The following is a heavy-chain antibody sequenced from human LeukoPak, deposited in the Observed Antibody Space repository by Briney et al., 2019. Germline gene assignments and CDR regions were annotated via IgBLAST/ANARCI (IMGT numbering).Heavy chain of an antibody. CDR3: ARSGYSYGEGPDY. D-gene: IGHD5-18*01. V-gene: IGHV3-66*01. CDR2: IYSGGST. J-gene: IGHJ4*02. Sequence: GGSLRLSCAASGFTVSSNYMSWVRQAPGKGLEWVSVIYSGGSTYYADSVKGRFTISRDNSKNTLYLQMNSLRAEDTAVYYCARSGYSYGEGPDYWGQGTLVTVSS. CDR1: GFTVSSNY.